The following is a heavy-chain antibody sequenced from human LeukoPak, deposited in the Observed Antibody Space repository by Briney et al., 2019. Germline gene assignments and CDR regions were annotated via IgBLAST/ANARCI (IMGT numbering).Heavy chain of an antibody. CDR1: GFTFSSYG. Sequence: GSLRLSCAASGFTFSSYGMHWVRQAPGKGLEWVAVISYDGSNKYYADSVKGRFTIPRDNSKNTLYLQMNSLRAEDTAVYYCAKSAYCGGDCYSSREIWGQGTMVTVSS. V-gene: IGHV3-30*18. J-gene: IGHJ3*02. CDR3: AKSAYCGGDCYSSREI. CDR2: ISYDGSNK. D-gene: IGHD2-21*02.